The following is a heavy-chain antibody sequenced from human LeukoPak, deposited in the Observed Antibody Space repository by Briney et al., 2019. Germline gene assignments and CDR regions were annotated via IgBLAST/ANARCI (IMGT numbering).Heavy chain of an antibody. V-gene: IGHV1-2*06. J-gene: IGHJ4*02. CDR1: GYTFTGYY. D-gene: IGHD3-10*01. CDR3: ARDRGKVANDY. Sequence: ASVKVSCKASGYTFTGYYIHWMRQAPGQGLEWMGRINPDSGGPNYAHKFQGRVTMTRGTSISTAYMDLSRLTSDDTAVYFCARDRGKVANDYWGQGTLVIVSS. CDR2: INPDSGGP.